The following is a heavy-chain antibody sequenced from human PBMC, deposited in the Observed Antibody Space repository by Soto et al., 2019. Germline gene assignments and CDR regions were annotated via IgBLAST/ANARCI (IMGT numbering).Heavy chain of an antibody. J-gene: IGHJ4*01. CDR2: IKSKDAGGTE. CDR1: GVTFTTAW. V-gene: IGHV3-15*07. CDR3: TTDSNITLKLVRFDY. D-gene: IGHD3-3*01. Sequence: GGSLRLSCAASGVTFTTAWINWVRQAPGKGLEWVGRIKSKDAGGTEDFAEVVKGRFAISRDDSRSMVYMQMSSLKTEDTAVYYCTTDSNITLKLVRFDYWGLGTLVTVSS.